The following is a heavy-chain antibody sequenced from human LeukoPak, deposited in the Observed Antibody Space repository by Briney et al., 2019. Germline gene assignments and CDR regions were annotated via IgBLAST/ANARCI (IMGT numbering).Heavy chain of an antibody. Sequence: PGGFLRLSCAASGFTFSDYYMSWIRQAPGKGLEWVSYISSSGSTIYYADSVKGRFTISRDNAKNSLYLQMNSLRAEDTAVYYCASPSYDFWSGFYYWGQGTLVTVSS. V-gene: IGHV3-11*04. CDR3: ASPSYDFWSGFYY. CDR2: ISSSGSTI. CDR1: GFTFSDYY. J-gene: IGHJ4*02. D-gene: IGHD3-3*01.